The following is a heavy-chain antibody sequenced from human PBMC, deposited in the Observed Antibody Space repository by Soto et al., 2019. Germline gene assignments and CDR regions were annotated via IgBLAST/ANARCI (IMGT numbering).Heavy chain of an antibody. Sequence: SETLSLTCAVDGGSFSGYYWSWIRQPPGKGLEWIGEINHSGSTNYNPSLKSRVTISVDTSKNQFSLKLSSVTAADTAVYYCARGRTGYYSNYYYMDVWGKGTTVT. V-gene: IGHV4-34*01. J-gene: IGHJ6*03. CDR3: ARGRTGYYSNYYYMDV. D-gene: IGHD3-9*01. CDR1: GGSFSGYY. CDR2: INHSGST.